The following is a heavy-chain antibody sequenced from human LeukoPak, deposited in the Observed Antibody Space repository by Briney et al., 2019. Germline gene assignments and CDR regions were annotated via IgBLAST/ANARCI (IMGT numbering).Heavy chain of an antibody. D-gene: IGHD1-26*01. CDR1: GASIPSSYY. V-gene: IGHV4-4*09. CDR2: ISASGNT. J-gene: IGHJ4*02. CDR3: ARLTGGGSYWGYFDY. Sequence: SETLSLTCTVSGASIPSSYYWSWIRQPPGKGLECIGYISASGNTNYNPSLKSRVTISVDTSKSQFSLNLSSVTAADTAIYYCARLTGGGSYWGYFDYWGQGNLVIVSS.